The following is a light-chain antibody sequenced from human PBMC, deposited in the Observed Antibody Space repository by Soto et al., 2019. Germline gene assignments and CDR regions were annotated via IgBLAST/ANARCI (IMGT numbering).Light chain of an antibody. CDR3: QQYYSYPH. J-gene: IGKJ4*01. CDR2: AAS. V-gene: IGKV1-8*01. CDR1: QGISSY. Sequence: AIRMTQSPSSLSASTGDRVTITCRASQGISSYLAWYQQKPGKAPKLLIYAASTLQSGVPSRFSGSGSGTDFTLTSSCLQSEDFATYYCQQYYSYPHFGGGTKVEIK.